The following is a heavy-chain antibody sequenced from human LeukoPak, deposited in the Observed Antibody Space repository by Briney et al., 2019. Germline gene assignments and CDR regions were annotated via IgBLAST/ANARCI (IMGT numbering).Heavy chain of an antibody. CDR3: ARGSMTTVVTPPYYYYNMGV. CDR1: GYTFTDYY. D-gene: IGHD4-23*01. CDR2: INPNSGGT. V-gene: IGHV1-2*02. Sequence: ASVKVSCKASGYTFTDYYIQWVRQAPGQGLQWMGWINPNSGGTNYAQKFQGRVTMTRDTSITTAYMELSRLRSDDTALYYCARGSMTTVVTPPYYYYNMGVWGKGTTVTISS. J-gene: IGHJ6*03.